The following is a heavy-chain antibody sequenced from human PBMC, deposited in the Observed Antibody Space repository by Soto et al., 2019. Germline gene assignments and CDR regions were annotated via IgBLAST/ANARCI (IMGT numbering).Heavy chain of an antibody. CDR1: GGSISSSIYY. CDR3: ARSTRSGHHYFAS. D-gene: IGHD3-3*01. V-gene: IGHV4-39*01. CDR2: IYYSGTT. J-gene: IGHJ4*02. Sequence: SETLSLACTVSGGSISSSIYYWGWIRQPPGRGLEWIASIYYSGTTYHNPSLKSRVTISVDTSKGQFSLKLTSVTAADTAVYYCARSTRSGHHYFASWGQGALVTVSS.